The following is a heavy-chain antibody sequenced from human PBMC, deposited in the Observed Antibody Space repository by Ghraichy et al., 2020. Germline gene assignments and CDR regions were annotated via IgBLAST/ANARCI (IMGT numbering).Heavy chain of an antibody. D-gene: IGHD4-23*01. Sequence: GESLNISCAASGFTFSSYWMHWVRQAPGKGLVWVSRINSDGSSTSYADSVKGRFTISRDNAKNTLYLQMNSLRAEDMAVYYCARPDYGGSDWYFDLWGRGTLVTVSS. CDR3: ARPDYGGSDWYFDL. J-gene: IGHJ2*01. V-gene: IGHV3-74*01. CDR2: INSDGSST. CDR1: GFTFSSYW.